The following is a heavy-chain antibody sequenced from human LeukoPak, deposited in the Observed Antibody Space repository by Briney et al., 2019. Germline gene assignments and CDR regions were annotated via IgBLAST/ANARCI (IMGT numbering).Heavy chain of an antibody. CDR2: MNPNSGNT. J-gene: IGHJ4*02. CDR3: ARGVSSLSGGSCYY. V-gene: IGHV1-8*02. CDR1: GYTFTSYY. Sequence: ASVKVSCKASGYTFTSYYMHWVRQAPGQGLEWMGWMNPNSGNTGYAQKFQGRVTMTRNTSISTAYVELSSLRSEDTAVYYCARGVSSLSGGSCYYWGQGTLVTVSS. D-gene: IGHD2-15*01.